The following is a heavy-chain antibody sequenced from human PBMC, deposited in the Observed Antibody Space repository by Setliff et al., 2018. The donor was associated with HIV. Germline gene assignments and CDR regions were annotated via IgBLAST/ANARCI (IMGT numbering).Heavy chain of an antibody. V-gene: IGHV4-39*07. CDR1: GGSINSSSYY. CDR2: IYYSGNT. D-gene: IGHD1-26*01. J-gene: IGHJ4*02. CDR3: ARGSQWELLPYFDY. Sequence: PSETLSLTCTVSGGSINSSSYYWAWIRQPPGKGLEWVASIYYSGNTYYNPSLKSRVTISVDTSKNQFSLKLSSVTAADTAVFYCARGSQWELLPYFDYWGQGTLVTVSS.